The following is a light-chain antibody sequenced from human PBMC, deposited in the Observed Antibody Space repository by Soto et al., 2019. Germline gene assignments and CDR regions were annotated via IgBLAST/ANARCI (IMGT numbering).Light chain of an antibody. CDR3: QQYNNWWT. CDR2: GAS. Sequence: EIVMTQSPATLSVSPGERATLSCRASQSVSSNLAWYQQKPGQAPRLLIYGASTRATGIPARFSGSGSGTEFPLTISILQSEYVAVYYWQQYNNWWTFGQGTKVEIK. CDR1: QSVSSN. J-gene: IGKJ1*01. V-gene: IGKV3-15*01.